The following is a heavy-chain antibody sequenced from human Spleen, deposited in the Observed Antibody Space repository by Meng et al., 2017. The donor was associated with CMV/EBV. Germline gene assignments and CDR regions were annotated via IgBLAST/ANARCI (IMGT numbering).Heavy chain of an antibody. CDR2: ISYDGSNK. V-gene: IGHV3-30-3*01. CDR1: GFNFKTYW. D-gene: IGHD3-3*01. Sequence: GESLKISCAASGFNFKTYWMTWVRQAPGKGLEWVAVISYDGSNKYYADSVKGRFTISRDNSKNTLYLQMNSLRAEDTAVYYCARDRSGIDYWGQGTLVTVSS. CDR3: ARDRSGIDY. J-gene: IGHJ4*02.